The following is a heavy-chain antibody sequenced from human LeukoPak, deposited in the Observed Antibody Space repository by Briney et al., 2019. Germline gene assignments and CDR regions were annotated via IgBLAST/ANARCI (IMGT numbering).Heavy chain of an antibody. CDR3: AKRPKGIVVVPAAPDY. V-gene: IGHV3-30*18. CDR2: ISYDGSNK. J-gene: IGHJ4*02. D-gene: IGHD2-2*01. CDR1: GFTFSSYG. Sequence: PGGSLRLSCAASGFTFSSYGMHWVRQAPGKGLEWVAVISYDGSNKYYADSVKGRFTISRDNSKNTLYLQMNSLRAEDTAVYYCAKRPKGIVVVPAAPDYWGQGTLVTVSS.